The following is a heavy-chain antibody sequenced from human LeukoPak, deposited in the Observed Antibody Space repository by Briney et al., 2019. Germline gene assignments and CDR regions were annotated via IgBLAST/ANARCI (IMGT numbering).Heavy chain of an antibody. D-gene: IGHD6-19*01. CDR1: GGTFSSYA. J-gene: IGHJ4*02. CDR3: ARDPRGQAVAEN. V-gene: IGHV1-69*13. CDR2: IIPIFGTA. Sequence: SVKVSCKASGGTFSSYAISWVRQAPGQGLEWMGGIIPIFGTANYAQKFQGRVTITADESTSTAYMELSGLRSEDTAVYYCARDPRGQAVAENWGQGTLVTVSS.